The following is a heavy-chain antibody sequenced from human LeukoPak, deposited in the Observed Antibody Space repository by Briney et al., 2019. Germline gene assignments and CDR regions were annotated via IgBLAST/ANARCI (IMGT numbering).Heavy chain of an antibody. J-gene: IGHJ6*03. D-gene: IGHD1-7*01. CDR3: ARKTGTTFPPYYYYMDV. V-gene: IGHV4-38-2*02. CDR2: IYHSGST. CDR1: GYSISSGYY. Sequence: PSETLSLTCTVSGYSISSGYYWGWIRPPPGKGLEWIGIIYHSGSTYYNPSLKSRVTISVDTSKNQFSLKLSSVTAADTAVYYCARKTGTTFPPYYYYMDVWGKGTTVTVSS.